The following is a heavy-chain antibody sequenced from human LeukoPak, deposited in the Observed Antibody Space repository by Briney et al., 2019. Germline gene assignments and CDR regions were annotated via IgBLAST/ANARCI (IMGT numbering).Heavy chain of an antibody. V-gene: IGHV1-46*01. J-gene: IGHJ2*01. Sequence: ASVKVSCXASGYTFTSYYMHWVRQAPGQGLEWMGIINPSGGSTSYAQKFQGRVTMTRDTSTSTVYMELSSLRSEDTAVYYCARMMGYYDSSGYNSYWYFDLWGRGTLVTVSS. CDR2: INPSGGST. CDR3: ARMMGYYDSSGYNSYWYFDL. CDR1: GYTFTSYY. D-gene: IGHD3-22*01.